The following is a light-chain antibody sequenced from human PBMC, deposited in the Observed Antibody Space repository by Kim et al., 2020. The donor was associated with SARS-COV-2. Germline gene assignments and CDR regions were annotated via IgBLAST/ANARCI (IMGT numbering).Light chain of an antibody. Sequence: ATLSLSPGERATLSCRASQSASNYLAGYQQKPGQAPRRLIYDASKRAIGIPARFSGSGSGTDFTLTISRLEPEDSALYFCQQRSIFGQGTRLEIK. J-gene: IGKJ5*01. CDR2: DAS. V-gene: IGKV3-11*01. CDR1: QSASNY. CDR3: QQRSI.